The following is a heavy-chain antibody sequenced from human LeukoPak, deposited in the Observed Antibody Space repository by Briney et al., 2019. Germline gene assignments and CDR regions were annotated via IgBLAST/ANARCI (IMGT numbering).Heavy chain of an antibody. J-gene: IGHJ4*02. CDR2: MNPNSGNT. D-gene: IGHD1-26*01. CDR3: ARESKGMGASDY. Sequence: ASVKVSCKASGYTFTGYYMHWVRQAPGQGLEWMGWMNPNSGNTGYAQKFQGRVTITRNTSISTAYMELSSLRSEDTAVYYCARESKGMGASDYWGQGTLVTVSS. V-gene: IGHV1-8*03. CDR1: GYTFTGYY.